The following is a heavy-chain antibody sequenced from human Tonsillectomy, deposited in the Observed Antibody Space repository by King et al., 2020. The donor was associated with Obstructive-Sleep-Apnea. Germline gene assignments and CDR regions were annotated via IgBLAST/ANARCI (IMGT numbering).Heavy chain of an antibody. J-gene: IGHJ4*02. CDR1: GGSFSGYY. CDR3: ARGDPLVVNCPDYFDY. D-gene: IGHD3-22*01. CDR2: INHSGST. Sequence: VQLQQWGAGLLKPSETLSLTCAVYGGSFSGYYWSWIRQPPGKGLEWIGEINHSGSTNYNPSLKSRVTISVDTSKNQFSLKLTSVTAADTAVYYCARGDPLVVNCPDYFDYWGQGTLVTVSS. V-gene: IGHV4-34*01.